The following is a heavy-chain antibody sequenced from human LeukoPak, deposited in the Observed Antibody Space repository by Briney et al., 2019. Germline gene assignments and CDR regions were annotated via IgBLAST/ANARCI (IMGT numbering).Heavy chain of an antibody. J-gene: IGHJ5*02. CDR3: AKAPRITMVRGVISRHNWFDP. CDR1: GFTFSSYA. CDR2: ISGSGGST. V-gene: IGHV3-23*01. Sequence: GGSLRLSCAASGFTFSSYAMSWVRRAPGKGLEWVSAISGSGGSTYYADSVKGRFTISRDNSKNTLYLQMNSLRAEDTAVYYCAKAPRITMVRGVISRHNWFDPWGQGTLVTVSS. D-gene: IGHD3-10*01.